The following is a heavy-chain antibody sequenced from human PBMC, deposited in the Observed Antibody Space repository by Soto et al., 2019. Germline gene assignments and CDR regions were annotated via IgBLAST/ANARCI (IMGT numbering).Heavy chain of an antibody. Sequence: GASVKVSCKASGYTFTSYYMHWERQAPGQGLEWMGIINPSGGSTSYAQKFQGRVIMTRDTSTSTVYMELSSLRSEDTAVYYCASGYYYGSGAYYYYGMDIWGQGTTVAVSS. CDR2: INPSGGST. CDR3: ASGYYYGSGAYYYYGMDI. D-gene: IGHD3-10*01. CDR1: GYTFTSYY. V-gene: IGHV1-46*01. J-gene: IGHJ6*02.